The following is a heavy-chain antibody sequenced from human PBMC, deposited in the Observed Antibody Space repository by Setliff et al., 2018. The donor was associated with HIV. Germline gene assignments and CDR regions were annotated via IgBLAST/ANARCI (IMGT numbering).Heavy chain of an antibody. CDR1: GGSISSHY. CDR3: ASGRYYDFWSGFDYYFDY. Sequence: SETLSLTCTVSGGSISSHYWSWIRQPPGKGLEWIGYIFYSGSTNYNPSLKSRVTISVDTSKNQFSLKLSSVTAADTAVYYCASGRYYDFWSGFDYYFDYWGQGNLVTVSS. D-gene: IGHD3-3*01. CDR2: IFYSGST. J-gene: IGHJ4*02. V-gene: IGHV4-59*11.